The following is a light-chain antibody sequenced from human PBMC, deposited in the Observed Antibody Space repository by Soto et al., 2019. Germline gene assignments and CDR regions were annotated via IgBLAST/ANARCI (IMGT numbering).Light chain of an antibody. CDR3: QQYSKWPIT. CDR1: QSVSSTY. Sequence: EIVLTQSPCTLSLSPGETATLSCRASQSVSSTYLAWYQQHPGQPPRLLIYGISTRATGIPARSSGSGSGTEFSLTISSLQSEDFAVYYCQQYSKWPITFGQGTRLEIK. J-gene: IGKJ5*01. V-gene: IGKV3-15*01. CDR2: GIS.